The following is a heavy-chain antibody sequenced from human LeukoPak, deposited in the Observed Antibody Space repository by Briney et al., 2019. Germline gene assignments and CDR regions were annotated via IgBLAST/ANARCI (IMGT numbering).Heavy chain of an antibody. V-gene: IGHV3-21*04. Sequence: GGSLRLSCAASGFTFSSYSMDWVRQAPGKGLEWVSSISSSSSYIYYADSVKGRFTISRDNAKNSLYLQMNSLRAEDTAVYYCARVIAVAGAFNAFVIWGQGTMVTVSS. D-gene: IGHD6-19*01. CDR3: ARVIAVAGAFNAFVI. J-gene: IGHJ3*02. CDR1: GFTFSSYS. CDR2: ISSSSSYI.